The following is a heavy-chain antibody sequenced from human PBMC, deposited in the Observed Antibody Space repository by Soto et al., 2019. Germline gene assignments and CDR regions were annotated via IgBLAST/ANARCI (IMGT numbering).Heavy chain of an antibody. D-gene: IGHD6-6*01. CDR1: VWTFTNDG. V-gene: IGHV1-18*03. J-gene: IGHJ4*02. Sequence: ASVKVSGKGSVWTFTNDGSSWLRQAPGQGLEWMGWISAYKGNTNYAQKFQGRVTMTTDTSTSTAYLELRSLRSDDMAVYFCASRSGQLPYYFDYWGQGTQVTVSS. CDR3: ASRSGQLPYYFDY. CDR2: ISAYKGNT.